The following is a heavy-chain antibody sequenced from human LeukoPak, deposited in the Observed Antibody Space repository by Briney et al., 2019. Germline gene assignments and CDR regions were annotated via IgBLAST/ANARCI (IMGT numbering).Heavy chain of an antibody. CDR2: IYYSGST. D-gene: IGHD1-26*01. CDR3: ARDRYGGFDY. CDR1: GGSISSYY. J-gene: IGHJ4*02. V-gene: IGHV4-59*01. Sequence: SETLSLXCTVSGGSISSYYWSWIRQPPGKGLEWIGYIYYSGSTNYNPSLKSRVTISVDTSKNQFSLKLSSVTAADTAVYYCARDRYGGFDYWGQGTLVTVSP.